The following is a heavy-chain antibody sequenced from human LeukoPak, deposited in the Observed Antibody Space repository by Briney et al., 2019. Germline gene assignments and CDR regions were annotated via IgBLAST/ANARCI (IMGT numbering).Heavy chain of an antibody. D-gene: IGHD1-26*01. Sequence: PGGSLRLSCAASGFTFTSYWMTWVRQAPGKGLEWVANIQQDGSEKNYVDSAKGRFTISSDNTKNSLYLQMNSLRAEDTAVYYCAGAAGWEQAYWGQGTQVTVSS. V-gene: IGHV3-7*01. CDR3: AGAAGWEQAY. CDR1: GFTFTSYW. J-gene: IGHJ4*02. CDR2: IQQDGSEK.